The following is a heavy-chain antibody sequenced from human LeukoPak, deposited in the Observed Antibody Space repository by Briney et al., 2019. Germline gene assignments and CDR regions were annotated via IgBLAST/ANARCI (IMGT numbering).Heavy chain of an antibody. CDR1: GFTFSSYA. Sequence: GGSLRLSRAASGFTFSSYAMSWVRPPPGKGLEWVSAISGSGGSTYYADSVKGRFTISRDNSKHTLYLQMNSLRAEDTAVYYCAKVKQRLVFTPYDAFDIWGQGTMVTVSS. V-gene: IGHV3-23*01. J-gene: IGHJ3*02. D-gene: IGHD6-13*01. CDR3: AKVKQRLVFTPYDAFDI. CDR2: ISGSGGST.